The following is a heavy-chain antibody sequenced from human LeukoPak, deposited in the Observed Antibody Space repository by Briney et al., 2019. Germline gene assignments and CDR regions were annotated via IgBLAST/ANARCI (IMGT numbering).Heavy chain of an antibody. J-gene: IGHJ5*02. CDR1: GYTFTGYY. Sequence: ASVKVSRKASGYTFTGYYMHWVRQAPGQGLEWMGWIYPNSGGTNYAQKFQGRVTMTRDTSISTAYMELSRLRSDDTAVYYCAVPGITMVRGVPFDPWGQGTLVTVSS. CDR3: AVPGITMVRGVPFDP. V-gene: IGHV1-2*02. D-gene: IGHD3-10*01. CDR2: IYPNSGGT.